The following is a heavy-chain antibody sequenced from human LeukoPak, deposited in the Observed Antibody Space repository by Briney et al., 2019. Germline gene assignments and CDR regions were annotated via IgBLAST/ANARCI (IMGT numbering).Heavy chain of an antibody. J-gene: IGHJ4*02. CDR2: IYPGDSDT. V-gene: IGHV5-51*01. CDR3: VVDTAMVSGY. CDR1: GYSSTNYW. Sequence: GESLQISCKGSGYSSTNYWIGWVRQMPGKGLEWMGIIYPGDSDTRYSPSFQGQVTISADKSISTAYLQWSSLKASDTAMYYCVVDTAMVSGYWGQGTLVTVSS. D-gene: IGHD5-18*01.